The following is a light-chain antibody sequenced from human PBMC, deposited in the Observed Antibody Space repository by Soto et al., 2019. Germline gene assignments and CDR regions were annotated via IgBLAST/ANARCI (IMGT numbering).Light chain of an antibody. Sequence: DIVMTQSPDSLAVSLGERATINCKSSQSVLYSSNNKNFLAWYQQKPGQPPKLIISWASTRESGVPDPSSGRGSGTDFALTISTLQAEDVAVYFCQHYYNTPLKFGQGTQVEIK. J-gene: IGKJ1*01. CDR2: WAS. V-gene: IGKV4-1*01. CDR1: QSVLYSSNNKNF. CDR3: QHYYNTPLK.